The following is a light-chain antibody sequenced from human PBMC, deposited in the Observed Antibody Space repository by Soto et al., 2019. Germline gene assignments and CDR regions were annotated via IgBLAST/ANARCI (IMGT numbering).Light chain of an antibody. J-gene: IGKJ1*01. CDR1: QSVSSS. CDR3: QQYNNLPRT. CDR2: GAS. Sequence: EIVMTQSPATLSVSPGERATLSCRAGQSVSSSLAWYQQKPGQAPRLLIYGASTGATGIPARFSGSGSGTDFTLTISSLQSDDFADQYCQQYNNLPRTFGKGTKVEI. V-gene: IGKV3-15*01.